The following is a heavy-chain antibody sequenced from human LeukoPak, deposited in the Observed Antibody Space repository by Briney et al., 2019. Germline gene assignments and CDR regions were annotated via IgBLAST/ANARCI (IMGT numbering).Heavy chain of an antibody. CDR1: GFTFSSYA. CDR3: AAGYSSGWYLYYFDY. V-gene: IGHV3-23*01. CDR2: ISGSGGST. J-gene: IGHJ4*02. Sequence: PGGSLRLSCAASGFTFSSYAMSWVRQAPGKGLEWVSAISGSGGSTYYADSVKGRLTISRDNSKNTLYLQMNSLRAEDTAVYYCAAGYSSGWYLYYFDYWGQGTLVTVSS. D-gene: IGHD6-19*01.